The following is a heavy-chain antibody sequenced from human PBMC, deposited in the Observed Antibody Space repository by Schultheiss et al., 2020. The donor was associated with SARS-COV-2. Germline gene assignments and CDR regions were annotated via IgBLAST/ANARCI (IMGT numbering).Heavy chain of an antibody. CDR1: GFSLSTSGMC. CDR3: ARFRGYSYGFDWFDP. V-gene: IGHV4-61*08. D-gene: IGHD5-18*01. Sequence: SGPTLVKPTQTLTLTCTFSGFSLSTSGMCVSWIRQPPGKGLEWIGYIYYSGSANYNPSLKSRVTISLDSSKNQFSLKLSSVTAADTAVYYCARFRGYSYGFDWFDPWGQGTLVTVSS. J-gene: IGHJ5*02. CDR2: IYYSGSA.